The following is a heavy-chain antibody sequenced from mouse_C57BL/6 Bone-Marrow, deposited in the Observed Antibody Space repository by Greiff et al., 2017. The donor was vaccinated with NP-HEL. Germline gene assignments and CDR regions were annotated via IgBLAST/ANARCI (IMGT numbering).Heavy chain of an antibody. CDR1: GFTFSSYG. V-gene: IGHV5-6*01. J-gene: IGHJ4*01. D-gene: IGHD1-1*01. Sequence: EVQVVESGGDLVKPGGSLKLSCAASGFTFSSYGMSWVRQTPDKRLEWVATISSGGSYTYYPDSVKGRFTISRDNAKNTLYLQMSSLKSEDTAMYYCARPPDYYGSSKDAMDYWGQGTSVTVSS. CDR2: ISSGGSYT. CDR3: ARPPDYYGSSKDAMDY.